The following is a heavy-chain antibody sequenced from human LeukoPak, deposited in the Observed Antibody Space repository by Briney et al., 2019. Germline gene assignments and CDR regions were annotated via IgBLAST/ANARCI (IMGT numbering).Heavy chain of an antibody. Sequence: GGSLRLSCAASGFTFSTYNMNWVRQAPGKGLEWVSSISSSSSYIFYADSVKGRFTISRDNAKSSLYLQMNSLRAEDTAVYYCARNLPAADYWGQGTLVTVSS. J-gene: IGHJ4*02. CDR1: GFTFSTYN. CDR3: ARNLPAADY. D-gene: IGHD2-2*01. CDR2: ISSSSSYI. V-gene: IGHV3-21*01.